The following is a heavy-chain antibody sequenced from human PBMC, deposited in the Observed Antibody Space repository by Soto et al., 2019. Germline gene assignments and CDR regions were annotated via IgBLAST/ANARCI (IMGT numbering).Heavy chain of an antibody. D-gene: IGHD5-18*01. CDR2: ISQDGTNT. CDR3: AKNGYSYGSYYGMDV. CDR1: GLTFSRYV. Sequence: QVQLVESGGGVVQPGRSLRLSCAASGLTFSRYVMHWVRQAPGKGLEWVALISQDGTNTYYADSVKGRFTISRDNSKNTRDLQMNSRRAEDTAMYYCAKNGYSYGSYYGMDVWGQGTTVTVSS. J-gene: IGHJ6*02. V-gene: IGHV3-30*18.